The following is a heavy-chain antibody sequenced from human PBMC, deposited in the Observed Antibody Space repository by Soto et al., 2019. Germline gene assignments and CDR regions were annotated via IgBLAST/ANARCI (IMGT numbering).Heavy chain of an antibody. Sequence: QLQLQESGPGLVKSSETLSVTCTVSGGSIGSSSYYWGWIRQPPGKGLEWIGSIYYSGKTYYNPSLKRRVTISVDTSMNKFSLNLSSVTAADTAVYYCKAGIVPSAMGSSWFDPWGQGTLATVSP. V-gene: IGHV4-39*01. J-gene: IGHJ5*02. D-gene: IGHD2-2*01. CDR2: IYYSGKT. CDR3: KAGIVPSAMGSSWFDP. CDR1: GGSIGSSSYY.